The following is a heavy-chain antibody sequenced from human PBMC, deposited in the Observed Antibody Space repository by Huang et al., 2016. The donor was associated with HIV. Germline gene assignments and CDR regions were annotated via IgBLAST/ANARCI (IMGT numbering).Heavy chain of an antibody. CDR3: VRSTSGYYYRTDY. CDR1: GFSFTNYW. J-gene: IGHJ4*02. Sequence: EVQLAQSGPEVKKPGESLKISCKGSGFSFTNYWIGWVRQMPGKGLERRGIIYPGDSDTKYRQSLQGQVSSSADKASSTACLQWSSLKASDTAMYYCVRSTSGYYYRTDYWGQGTLVTVSS. CDR2: IYPGDSDT. V-gene: IGHV5-51*01. D-gene: IGHD3-22*01.